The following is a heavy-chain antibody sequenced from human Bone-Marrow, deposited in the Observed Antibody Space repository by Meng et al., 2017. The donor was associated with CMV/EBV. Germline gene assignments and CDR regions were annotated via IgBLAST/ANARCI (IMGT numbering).Heavy chain of an antibody. CDR2: IKPDGSDQ. V-gene: IGHV3-7*01. CDR3: TGDEITVSGANFDS. J-gene: IGHJ4*02. D-gene: IGHD2-2*01. Sequence: GESLKISCAASGFTFSSYSMNWVRQAPGKGLEWVASIKPDGSDQYYVASVKGRFTVSRDNAQKSLSLQLDSLRVEDTALYYCTGDEITVSGANFDSWGRGTLVTVSS. CDR1: GFTFSSYS.